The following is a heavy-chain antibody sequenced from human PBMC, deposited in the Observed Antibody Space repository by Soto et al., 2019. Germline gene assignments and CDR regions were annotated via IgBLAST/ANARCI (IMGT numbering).Heavy chain of an antibody. J-gene: IGHJ6*02. CDR1: EDTSSRCW. D-gene: IGHD3-3*01. CDR3: ARDRYSYYDFWSGSLPYYYYGMDV. Sequence: RLSRGVGEDTSSRCWLSRVRKAPGKGLEWVANIKKDGSEKYYVDSVKGRFTISRDNAKNSLYLQMNSLRAEDTAVYYCARDRYSYYDFWSGSLPYYYYGMDVWGQGTTVTVSS. CDR2: IKKDGSEK. V-gene: IGHV3-7*01.